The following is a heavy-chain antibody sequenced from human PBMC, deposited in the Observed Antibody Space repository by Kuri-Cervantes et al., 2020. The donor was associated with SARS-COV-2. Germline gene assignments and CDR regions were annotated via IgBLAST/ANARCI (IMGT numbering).Heavy chain of an antibody. CDR2: IIPIFGTA. D-gene: IGHD7-27*01. CDR3: ARDRGQLGIGVYYYYYMDV. Sequence: SVQVSCKASGYTFTSYGISWVRQAPGQGLEWMGGIIPIFGTANYAQKFQGRVTITTDESTSTAYMELSSLRSEDTAVYYCARDRGQLGIGVYYYYYMDVWGKGTTVTVSS. J-gene: IGHJ6*03. V-gene: IGHV1-69*05. CDR1: GYTFTSYG.